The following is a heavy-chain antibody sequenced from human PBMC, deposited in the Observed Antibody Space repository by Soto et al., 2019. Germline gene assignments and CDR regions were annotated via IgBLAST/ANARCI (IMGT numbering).Heavy chain of an antibody. V-gene: IGHV4-61*08. CDR1: GGSISSGGYY. CDR3: ARAEPEAAAGLIGAFDI. Sequence: PSETLSLTCTVSGGSISSGGYYWSWIRQHPGKGLEWIGYIYYSGSTNYNPSLKSRVTISVDTSKNQFSLKLSSVTAADTAVYYCARAEPEAAAGLIGAFDIWGQGTMVTVSS. D-gene: IGHD6-13*01. CDR2: IYYSGST. J-gene: IGHJ3*02.